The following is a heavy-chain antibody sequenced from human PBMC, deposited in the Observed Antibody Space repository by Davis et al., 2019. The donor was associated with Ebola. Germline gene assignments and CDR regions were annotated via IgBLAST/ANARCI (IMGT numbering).Heavy chain of an antibody. CDR3: ARDQMIALVLFDI. Sequence: SVKVSCKASGGTFSSYTISWVRQAPGQGLEWMGRIIPILGIANYAQKFQGRVTITADKSTSTAYMELSSLRSEDTAVYYCARDQMIALVLFDIWGQGTMVTVSS. CDR1: GGTFSSYT. CDR2: IIPILGIA. D-gene: IGHD3-22*01. V-gene: IGHV1-69*02. J-gene: IGHJ3*02.